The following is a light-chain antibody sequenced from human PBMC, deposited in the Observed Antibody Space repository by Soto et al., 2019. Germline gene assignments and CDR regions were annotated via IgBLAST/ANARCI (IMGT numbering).Light chain of an antibody. J-gene: IGKJ2*01. V-gene: IGKV3-20*01. CDR1: QSVSSSY. CDR3: QQFGNSPYT. Sequence: EIVLTQSPGTLSLSPGERATLSCRASQSVSSSYLAWYQQKPGQAPRLLIYGASSSATGLPDRFSASGSGTDFTLTISRLEPEDLAVYYCQQFGNSPYTFGQGTRLEIK. CDR2: GAS.